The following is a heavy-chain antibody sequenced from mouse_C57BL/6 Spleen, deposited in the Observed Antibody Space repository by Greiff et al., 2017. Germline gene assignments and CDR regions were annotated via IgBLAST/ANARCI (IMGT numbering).Heavy chain of an antibody. V-gene: IGHV5-4*01. D-gene: IGHD2-5*01. Sequence: EVNVVESGGGLVKPGGSLKLSCAASGFTFSSYAMSWVRQTPEKRLEWVATISDGGSYTYYPDNVKGRFTISRDNAKNNLYLQMSHLKSEDTAMYYCARDPSIVTPYWYFDVWGTGTTVTVSS. J-gene: IGHJ1*03. CDR2: ISDGGSYT. CDR1: GFTFSSYA. CDR3: ARDPSIVTPYWYFDV.